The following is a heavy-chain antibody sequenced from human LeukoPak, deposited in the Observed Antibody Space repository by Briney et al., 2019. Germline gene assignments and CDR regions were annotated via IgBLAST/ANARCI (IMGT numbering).Heavy chain of an antibody. J-gene: IGHJ4*02. CDR2: IIPIFGTA. V-gene: IGHV1-69*05. D-gene: IGHD3-22*01. Sequence: SVKVSCKASGGTFSSYAISWVRQAPGQGVEWMGRIIPIFGTANDAQKFQGRVTFTTDESTSTAYMELSSLRSEDTAVYYCARERGDSSGYTPPYFDYWGQGTLVTVSS. CDR1: GGTFSSYA. CDR3: ARERGDSSGYTPPYFDY.